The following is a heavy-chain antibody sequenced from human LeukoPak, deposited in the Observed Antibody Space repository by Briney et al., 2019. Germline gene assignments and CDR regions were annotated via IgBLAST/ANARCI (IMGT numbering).Heavy chain of an antibody. J-gene: IGHJ2*01. V-gene: IGHV1-18*01. D-gene: IGHD5-18*01. CDR2: ISTYNDNT. CDR1: GYTFSDYG. Sequence: GASVKVSCKASGYTFSDYGVSWVRQAPGQGLEWLGRISTYNDNTNYAQKFQGRVTVTIDTATNTAYMELRNLTSDDTAVYYCARDGMQLWLRGYFDLWGRGTLVTVSS. CDR3: ARDGMQLWLRGYFDL.